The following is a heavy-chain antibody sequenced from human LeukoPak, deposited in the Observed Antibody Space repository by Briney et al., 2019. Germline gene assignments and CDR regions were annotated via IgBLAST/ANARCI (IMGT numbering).Heavy chain of an antibody. J-gene: IGHJ4*02. D-gene: IGHD1-26*01. CDR3: AREGWERHHFDH. CDR1: GGSISSSSYY. V-gene: IGHV4-61*02. Sequence: SETLSLTCTVSGGSISSSSYYWSCIRQPAGKGLEWIGRIYVIGSTNYNPSLKSRVTITMDTSKNQFSLKLSSVTAADTAVYYCAREGWERHHFDHWGQGTLVTVSS. CDR2: IYVIGST.